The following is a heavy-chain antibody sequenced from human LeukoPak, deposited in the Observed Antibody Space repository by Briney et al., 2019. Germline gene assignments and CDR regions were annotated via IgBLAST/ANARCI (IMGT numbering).Heavy chain of an antibody. CDR3: AKANHFNWNYEGYFDY. CDR2: ISGSGGST. J-gene: IGHJ4*02. CDR1: GFTFSSYG. Sequence: GGSLRLSCAASGFTFSSYGMHWVRQAPGKGLEWVSAISGSGGSTYYADSVKGRFTISRDNSKNTLYLQMNSLRAEDTAVYYCAKANHFNWNYEGYFDYWGQGTLVTVSS. V-gene: IGHV3-23*01. D-gene: IGHD1-7*01.